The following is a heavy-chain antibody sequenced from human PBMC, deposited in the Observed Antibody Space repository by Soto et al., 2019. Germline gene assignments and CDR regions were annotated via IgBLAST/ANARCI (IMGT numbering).Heavy chain of an antibody. CDR3: AKAHTFRFYYFTGGDY. D-gene: IGHD3-22*01. CDR1: GFNFRLYP. J-gene: IGHJ4*02. CDR2: ISGSGGST. Sequence: GGSLRLSCGASGFNFRLYPMAWVRQAPGKGLEWVSSISGSGGSTFYAASVKGRFTISRDNSKNTLYLQMDTLRAGDSAVYYCAKAHTFRFYYFTGGDYWGQGTLVTVSS. V-gene: IGHV3-23*01.